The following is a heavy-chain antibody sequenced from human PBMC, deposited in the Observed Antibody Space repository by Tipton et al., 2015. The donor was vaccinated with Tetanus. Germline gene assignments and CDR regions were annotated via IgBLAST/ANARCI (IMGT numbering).Heavy chain of an antibody. CDR1: GGTFTNYA. CDR3: ARDYYSSGIYYHEH. D-gene: IGHD3-10*01. J-gene: IGHJ4*02. Sequence: QLVQSGAEVKKPGSSVKVSCKASGGTFTNYALSWVRQAPGQGLEWVGGITPIFGTTNSAPKFQGRVTITADESTNTAYMELSSLRSEDTAVYYCARDYYSSGIYYHEHWGQGTLVTVSS. V-gene: IGHV1-69*01. CDR2: ITPIFGTT.